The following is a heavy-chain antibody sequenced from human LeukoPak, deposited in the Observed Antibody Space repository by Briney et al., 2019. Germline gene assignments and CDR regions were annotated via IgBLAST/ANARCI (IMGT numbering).Heavy chain of an antibody. D-gene: IGHD4-17*01. Sequence: PGGSLRLSCAASGFTFSSYAMHWVRQAPGKGLEWVSYISYSSSTIYYADSVKGRFTISRDNAKNSLYLQMDSLRAEDTAVYYCARDRLHYGEYEKTFDYWGQGTLVTVSS. V-gene: IGHV3-48*01. CDR2: ISYSSSTI. CDR1: GFTFSSYA. CDR3: ARDRLHYGEYEKTFDY. J-gene: IGHJ4*02.